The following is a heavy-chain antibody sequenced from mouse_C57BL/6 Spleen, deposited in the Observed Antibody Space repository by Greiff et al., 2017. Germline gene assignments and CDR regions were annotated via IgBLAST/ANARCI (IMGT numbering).Heavy chain of an antibody. CDR1: GYAFSSSW. CDR3: AKGDYGSSNFDY. Sequence: QVQLQQSGPELVKPGASVKISCKASGYAFSSSWMNWVKQRPGKGLEWIGRIYPGDGDTNYNGKFKGKATLTAAQSSSTAYMQLISLTSEDSAVYFCAKGDYGSSNFDYWGQGTTLTVSA. J-gene: IGHJ2*01. V-gene: IGHV1-82*01. D-gene: IGHD1-1*01. CDR2: IYPGDGDT.